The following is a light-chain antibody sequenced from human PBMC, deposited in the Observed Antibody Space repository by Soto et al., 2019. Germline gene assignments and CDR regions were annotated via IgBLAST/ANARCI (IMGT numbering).Light chain of an antibody. Sequence: EIVLTQSPGTLSLSPGERATLSCRTSQSVINTYVDWYQHKRGQAPRLLIYGTSSRATGIPDRFSGSGSGTDFTLSISRLEPEDCAVYYCQQYGNSLYTFGQGTKLEIK. V-gene: IGKV3-20*01. CDR3: QQYGNSLYT. CDR2: GTS. CDR1: QSVINTY. J-gene: IGKJ2*01.